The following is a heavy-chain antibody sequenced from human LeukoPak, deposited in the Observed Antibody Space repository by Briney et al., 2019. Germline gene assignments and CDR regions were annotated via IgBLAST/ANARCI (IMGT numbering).Heavy chain of an antibody. CDR1: GFTFSSYG. CDR3: AKDGSERSYYDFWSGYKGYYFDY. J-gene: IGHJ4*02. D-gene: IGHD3-3*01. Sequence: AGGSLRLSCAASGFTFSSYGMHWVRQAPGKGLEWVAFIRYDGSNKYYADSVKGRFTISRDNSKNTLYLQMNSLRAEDTAVYYCAKDGSERSYYDFWSGYKGYYFDYWGQGTPVTVPS. CDR2: IRYDGSNK. V-gene: IGHV3-30*02.